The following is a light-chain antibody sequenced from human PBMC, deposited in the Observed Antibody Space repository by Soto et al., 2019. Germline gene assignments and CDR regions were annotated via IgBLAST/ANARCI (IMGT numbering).Light chain of an antibody. CDR1: SSNIGSKT. J-gene: IGLJ3*02. CDR2: SNN. CDR3: AAWDDTLNGWV. Sequence: QSVLTQPPSASGTPGQRVIISCSGSSSNIGSKTVNWYQQLPGTAPKVLIYSNNQRPSGVPDRFSGSKSGTSGSLAISGLQSEDEADYYCAAWDDTLNGWVFGGGTQLTVL. V-gene: IGLV1-44*01.